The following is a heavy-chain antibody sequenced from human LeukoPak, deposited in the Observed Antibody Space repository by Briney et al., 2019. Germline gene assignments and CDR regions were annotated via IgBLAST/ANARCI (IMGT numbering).Heavy chain of an antibody. CDR3: ARVRPRRVVVTANPLIAFDI. CDR2: INPNSGGT. CDR1: GYTFTGYY. V-gene: IGHV1-2*02. J-gene: IGHJ3*02. D-gene: IGHD2-21*02. Sequence: WASVTVSCKASGYTFTGYYMHWVRQAPGQGLEWMGWINPNSGGTNYAQKFQGRVTMTRDTSISTAYMELSRLRSDDTAVYYCARVRPRRVVVTANPLIAFDIWGQGTMVTVSS.